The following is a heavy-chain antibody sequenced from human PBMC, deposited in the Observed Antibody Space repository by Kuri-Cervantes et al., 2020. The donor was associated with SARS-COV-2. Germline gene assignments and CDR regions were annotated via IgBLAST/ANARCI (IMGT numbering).Heavy chain of an antibody. D-gene: IGHD3-16*01. V-gene: IGHV4-4*07. J-gene: IGHJ4*02. CDR2: IYTSGST. CDR1: GGSISSYY. CDR3: AGFLKGIVGGKKYYFDY. Sequence: GSLRLSCTVSGGSISSYYWSWIRQPAGKGLEWIGRIYTSGSTNYNPSLKSRVTMSVDTSKNQFSLKLSSVTAADTAVYYCAGFLKGIVGGKKYYFDYWGQGTLVTVSS.